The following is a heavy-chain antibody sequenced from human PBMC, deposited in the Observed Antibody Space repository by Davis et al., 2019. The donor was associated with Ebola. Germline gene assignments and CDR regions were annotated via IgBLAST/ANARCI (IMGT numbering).Heavy chain of an antibody. Sequence: GESLKISCAASGFTFSSYSMNWVRQAPGKGLEWVSSISSSSSYIYYADSVKGRFTISRDNAKNSLYLQMNSLRAEDTAVYYCARDDICSSTSCSPGYFQHWGQGTLVTVSS. CDR1: GFTFSSYS. D-gene: IGHD2-2*01. CDR2: ISSSSSYI. J-gene: IGHJ1*01. V-gene: IGHV3-21*01. CDR3: ARDDICSSTSCSPGYFQH.